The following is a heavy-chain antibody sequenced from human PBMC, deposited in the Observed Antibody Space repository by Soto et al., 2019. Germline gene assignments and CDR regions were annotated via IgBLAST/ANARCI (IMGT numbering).Heavy chain of an antibody. CDR2: ISSSSSYI. J-gene: IGHJ4*02. D-gene: IGHD5-18*01. CDR3: ARDLVSDTAVVPGFDY. V-gene: IGHV3-21*06. Sequence: EVQLVESGGGPVKPGGSLRLSCAASGFTFSSYSMNWVRQTPGKGLEWVSSISSSSSYIYYADSVKGRFTISRDNAKNSLYLQRNSLRAEDTAVYYCARDLVSDTAVVPGFDYWGQGTLVTVSS. CDR1: GFTFSSYS.